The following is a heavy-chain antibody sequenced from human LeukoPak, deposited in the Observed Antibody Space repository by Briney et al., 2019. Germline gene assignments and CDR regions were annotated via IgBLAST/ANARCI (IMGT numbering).Heavy chain of an antibody. V-gene: IGHV1-69*06. CDR2: IIPIFGTA. CDR1: GGTFSSYA. D-gene: IGHD6-19*01. Sequence: GASVKVSCKASGGTFSSYAISWVRQAPGQGLEWMGGIIPIFGTANYAQKFQGRVTITADKSTSTAYMELSSLRSEDTAVYYCARGGGYSSGWYEESPIFDYWGQGTLVTVSS. J-gene: IGHJ4*02. CDR3: ARGGGYSSGWYEESPIFDY.